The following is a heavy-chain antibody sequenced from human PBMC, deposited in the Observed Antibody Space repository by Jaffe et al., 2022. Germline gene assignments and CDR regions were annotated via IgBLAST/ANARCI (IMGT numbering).Heavy chain of an antibody. CDR2: IYYSGST. CDR3: ARHYGAAPGSYYYYMDV. D-gene: IGHD3-10*01. CDR1: GGSISSSSYY. J-gene: IGHJ6*03. Sequence: QLQLQESGPGLVKPSETLSLTCTVSGGSISSSSYYWGWIRQPPGKGLEWIGSIYYSGSTYYNPSLKSRVTISVDTSKNQFSLKLSSVTAADTAVYYCARHYGAAPGSYYYYMDVWGKGTTVTVSS. V-gene: IGHV4-39*01.